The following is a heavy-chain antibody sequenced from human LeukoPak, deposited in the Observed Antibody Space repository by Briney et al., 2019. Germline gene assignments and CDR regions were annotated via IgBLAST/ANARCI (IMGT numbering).Heavy chain of an antibody. CDR2: IIPIFGTA. CDR1: GGTFSSYA. V-gene: IGHV1-69*05. Sequence: SVKVSCKASGGTFSSYAISWVRQAPGQGLEWMGGIIPIFGTANYAQKFQGRVTITTDESTSTAYMELSSLRSEDTAVYYCARGRYDYNWFDPWGQGTLVTVSS. CDR3: ARGRYDYNWFDP. J-gene: IGHJ5*02. D-gene: IGHD5-12*01.